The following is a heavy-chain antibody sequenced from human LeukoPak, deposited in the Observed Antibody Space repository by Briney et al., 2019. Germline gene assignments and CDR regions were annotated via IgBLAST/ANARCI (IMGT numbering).Heavy chain of an antibody. D-gene: IGHD4-17*01. J-gene: IGHJ4*02. CDR2: IYYSGST. Sequence: SETLSLTCTVSGGSISSYYWSWIRQPPGKGLEWIGYIYYSGSTNYNPSLKSRVTISVDTSKNQFSLKLSSVTAADTAVYYCASYGDKGIDYWGQGTLVTVS. CDR1: GGSISSYY. V-gene: IGHV4-59*01. CDR3: ASYGDKGIDY.